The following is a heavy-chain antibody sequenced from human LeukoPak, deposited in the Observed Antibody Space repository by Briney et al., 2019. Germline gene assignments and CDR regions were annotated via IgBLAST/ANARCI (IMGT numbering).Heavy chain of an antibody. CDR1: GFSFNDYA. Sequence: PGGSLRLSCAASGFSFNDYAMHWVRRAAGKGLEWVAVISFDGGNQYYADSVKGRFTISRDNAKNSLFLQMNSLRDDDTAVYYCARERETTLGLDAFDVWGQGTTVTVSS. J-gene: IGHJ3*01. CDR2: ISFDGGNQ. D-gene: IGHD4-11*01. CDR3: ARERETTLGLDAFDV. V-gene: IGHV3-30-3*01.